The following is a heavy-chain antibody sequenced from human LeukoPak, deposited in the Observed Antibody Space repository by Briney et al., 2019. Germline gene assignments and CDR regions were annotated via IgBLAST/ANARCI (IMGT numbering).Heavy chain of an antibody. CDR3: ARVMRYYDSSRFLDY. V-gene: IGHV4-34*01. Sequence: SETLSLTCAAYGGSFSGYYWSWIRQPPGKGLEWIGEINHSGSTNYNPSLKSRVTISVDTSKNQFSLKLSSVTAADTAVYYCARVMRYYDSSRFLDYWGQGTLVTVSS. J-gene: IGHJ4*02. CDR1: GGSFSGYY. D-gene: IGHD3-22*01. CDR2: INHSGST.